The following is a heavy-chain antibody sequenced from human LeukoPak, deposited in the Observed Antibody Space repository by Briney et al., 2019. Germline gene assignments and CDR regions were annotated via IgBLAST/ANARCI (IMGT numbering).Heavy chain of an antibody. CDR3: AKGGIYSYGYRLSF. CDR1: GFTFSSYA. V-gene: IGHV3-23*01. CDR2: ISGSGGST. J-gene: IGHJ4*02. Sequence: GGSLRLSCAASGFTFSSYAMSWVRQAPGKGLEWVSAISGSGGSTYYADSVKGRFTMSRDNSKNTLYLQMNSLRAEDTAVYYCAKGGIYSYGYRLSFWGQGTLVTVSS. D-gene: IGHD5-18*01.